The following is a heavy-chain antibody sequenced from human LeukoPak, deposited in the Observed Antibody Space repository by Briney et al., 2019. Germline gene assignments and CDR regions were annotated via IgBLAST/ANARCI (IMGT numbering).Heavy chain of an antibody. CDR1: GGSISTYY. V-gene: IGHV4-59*01. J-gene: IGHJ5*02. CDR3: AKVTTGWFDP. D-gene: IGHD1-14*01. CDR2: IYHTGST. Sequence: PSETLSLTCAVSGGSISTYYWTWIRQSPGKGLEYIGYIYHTGSTNYSPSLKSRVTISLDTSKNQFSLKLRSVTAADTAVYYCAKVTTGWFDPWGQGTLVTVSS.